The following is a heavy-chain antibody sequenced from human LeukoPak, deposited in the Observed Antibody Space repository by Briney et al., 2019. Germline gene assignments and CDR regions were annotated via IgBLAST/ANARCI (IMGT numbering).Heavy chain of an antibody. V-gene: IGHV4-59*02. CDR1: GGSVSSYY. CDR3: ARGPNLVLRYFDWPNYDY. D-gene: IGHD3-9*01. CDR2: IYYSGST. Sequence: PSETLSLTCTVSGGSVSSYYWSWIRQPPGKGLEWIGYIYYSGSTNYNPSLKSRVTISVDTSKNQFSLKLSSVTAADTAVYYCARGPNLVLRYFDWPNYDYWGQGTLVTVSS. J-gene: IGHJ4*02.